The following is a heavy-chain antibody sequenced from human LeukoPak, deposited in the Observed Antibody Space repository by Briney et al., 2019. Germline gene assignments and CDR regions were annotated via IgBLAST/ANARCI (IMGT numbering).Heavy chain of an antibody. CDR3: ARAPGGYSYGYGYLGDYYFDY. J-gene: IGHJ4*02. V-gene: IGHV1-2*02. D-gene: IGHD5-18*01. CDR1: GYTFTGYY. Sequence: ASVKVSRKASGYTFTGYYMHWVRQAPGQGLEWMGWINPNSGGTNCAQKFQGRVTMTRDTSISTAYMELSRLRSDDTAVYYCARAPGGYSYGYGYLGDYYFDYWGQGTLVTVSS. CDR2: INPNSGGT.